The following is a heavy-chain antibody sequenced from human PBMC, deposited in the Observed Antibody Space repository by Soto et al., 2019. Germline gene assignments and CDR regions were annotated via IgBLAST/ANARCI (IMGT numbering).Heavy chain of an antibody. CDR1: GGTCSTYA. CDR2: IIPIFGTA. D-gene: IGHD1-26*01. J-gene: IGHJ6*02. CDR3: ASREHDGIGWNYYYAMDV. Sequence: QVQLVQSGAEVKKPGSSVKVSCKASGGTCSTYAISWVRQAPGNGLEWMGGIIPIFGTADYAQKFQGRVTITAEESTSTAYMEMSSLRSEDTAVYYCASREHDGIGWNYYYAMDVWGQETTVTVSS. V-gene: IGHV1-69*12.